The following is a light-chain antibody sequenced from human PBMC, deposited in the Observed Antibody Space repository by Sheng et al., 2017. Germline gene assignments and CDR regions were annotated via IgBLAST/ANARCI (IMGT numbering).Light chain of an antibody. J-gene: IGKJ3*01. CDR3: QQYSRSPPV. CDR1: QSVSRY. Sequence: EIVMTQSPGTLSVSPGERATLSCRASQSVSRYLAWYQQKPGQAPRLLIYGASSRATGIPDRFSGSGSETDFTLTISRLEPEDFAVYYCQQYSRSPPVFGPGTKVDLK. V-gene: IGKV3-20*01. CDR2: GAS.